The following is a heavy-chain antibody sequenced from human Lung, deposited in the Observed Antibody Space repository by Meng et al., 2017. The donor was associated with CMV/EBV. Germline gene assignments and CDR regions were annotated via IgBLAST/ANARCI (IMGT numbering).Heavy chain of an antibody. CDR3: ARREGWFDS. CDR2: TSTYNGIT. J-gene: IGHJ5*01. CDR1: GYTFTSYG. V-gene: IGHV1-18*01. Sequence: KASCKASGYTFTSYGIRGVRQAPGQGLEWLGWTSTYNGITNYAQNLQGRVTMTTDTSTSTAYMELRSLRHDDTAVYYCARREGWFDSWGQGTLVTVSS.